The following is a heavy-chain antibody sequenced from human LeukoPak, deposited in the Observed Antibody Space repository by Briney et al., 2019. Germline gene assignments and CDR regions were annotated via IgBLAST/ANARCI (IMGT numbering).Heavy chain of an antibody. V-gene: IGHV3-48*01. CDR1: GFTFSSYS. J-gene: IGHJ4*02. Sequence: TGGSLRLSCAASGFTFSSYSMNWVRQAPGKGLEWVSYISSSSSTIYYADSVKGRFTISRDNAKNSLYLQMNSLRAEDTAVYYCASTDSSGYYYPEQIDYWGQGTLVTVSS. CDR2: ISSSSSTI. D-gene: IGHD3-22*01. CDR3: ASTDSSGYYYPEQIDY.